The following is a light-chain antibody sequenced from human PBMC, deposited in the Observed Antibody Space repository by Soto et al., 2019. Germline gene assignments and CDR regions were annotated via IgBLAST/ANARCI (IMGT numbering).Light chain of an antibody. CDR3: QSYDSSLSGSL. CDR1: SSNIGAGYD. Sequence: QSALTQPPSVSGAPGQRVTISCTGSSSNIGAGYDVHWYQQLPGTAPKLLIYGNNNRPSGVPDRFSGSKSGTSASLAISGLQAEDEADYHCQSYDSSLSGSLFGGGTKLTVL. V-gene: IGLV1-40*01. CDR2: GNN. J-gene: IGLJ3*02.